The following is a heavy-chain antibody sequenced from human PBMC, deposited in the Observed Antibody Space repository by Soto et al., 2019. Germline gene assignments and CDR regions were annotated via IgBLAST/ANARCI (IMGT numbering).Heavy chain of an antibody. V-gene: IGHV1-18*01. CDR1: GYTFTYYG. Sequence: QVQLVQSGAEVKKPGASVKVSCKTSGYTFTYYGISWVRQAPGQGLEWMGWISAYNGNTNYAQKFQGRVTMTTDTSTSPAYMDLRSLRSDDTAMYYCARDRMFTAASPDCMDVWGQGPTVTVSS. D-gene: IGHD6-13*01. CDR3: ARDRMFTAASPDCMDV. J-gene: IGHJ6*02. CDR2: ISAYNGNT.